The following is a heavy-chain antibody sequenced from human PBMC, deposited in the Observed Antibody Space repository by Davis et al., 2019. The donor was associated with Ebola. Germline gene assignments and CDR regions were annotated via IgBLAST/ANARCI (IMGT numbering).Heavy chain of an antibody. J-gene: IGHJ6*02. CDR1: GFTFSSYS. CDR2: IWYDGSNK. CDR3: AREPADPLYYYYGMDV. Sequence: GGSLRLSCAASGFTFSSYSMNWVRQAPGKGLEWVAVIWYDGSNKYYADSVKGRFTISRDNSKNTLYLQMNSLRAEDTAVYYCAREPADPLYYYYGMDVWGQGTTATVSS. V-gene: IGHV3-33*08.